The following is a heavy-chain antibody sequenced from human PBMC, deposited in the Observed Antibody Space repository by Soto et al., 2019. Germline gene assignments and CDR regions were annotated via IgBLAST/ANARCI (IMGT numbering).Heavy chain of an antibody. D-gene: IGHD6-6*01. J-gene: IGHJ6*02. CDR3: PRQATGFSSSPQDHYFYGLDV. CDR1: GYSFTSYW. V-gene: IGHV5-10-1*01. CDR2: IDPSDSYT. Sequence: GESLKISGKGSGYSFTSYWISWVRQMPGKGLEWMGRIDPSDSYTNYSPSFQGDVTISADKSISTAYLQWSSLKASDTAMYYWPRQATGFSSSPQDHYFYGLDVWGQGTTVTVSS.